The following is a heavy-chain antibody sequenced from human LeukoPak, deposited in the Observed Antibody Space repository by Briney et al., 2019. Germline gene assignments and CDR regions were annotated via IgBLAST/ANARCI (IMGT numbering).Heavy chain of an antibody. CDR2: FDPEDGET. V-gene: IGHV1-24*01. J-gene: IGHJ4*02. CDR1: GYTLTELS. Sequence: ASVKVSCKVSGYTLTELSMHWVRQAPGKGLEWMGGFDPEDGETIYAQKFQGRVTITADKSTSTAYMELSSLRSEDTAVYYCASACSGGSCLLFDYWGQGTLVTVSS. CDR3: ASACSGGSCLLFDY. D-gene: IGHD2-15*01.